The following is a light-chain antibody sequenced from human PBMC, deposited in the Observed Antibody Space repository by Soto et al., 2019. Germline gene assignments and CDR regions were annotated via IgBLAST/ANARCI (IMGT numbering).Light chain of an antibody. CDR3: NSYAGSKNFGV. CDR1: SSDVGAYNY. Sequence: QSALTQPPSASGSPGQSVTISCTGTSSDVGAYNYVSWYQQHPGKDPKLIIYEVTKRPSGVPDRFSGSKSGNTASLTVSGLQAEDEADYYCNSYAGSKNFGVFGGGTKLTVL. V-gene: IGLV2-8*01. J-gene: IGLJ3*02. CDR2: EVT.